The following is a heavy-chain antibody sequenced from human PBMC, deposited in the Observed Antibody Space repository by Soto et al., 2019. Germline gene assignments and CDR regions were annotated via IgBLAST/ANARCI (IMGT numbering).Heavy chain of an antibody. CDR1: GFTFSSYW. D-gene: IGHD3-3*01. J-gene: IGHJ5*02. CDR2: INSDGSST. V-gene: IGHV3-74*01. CDR3: ARDRYYDFWSGPNWFDP. Sequence: PGGSLRLSCAASGFTFSSYWMHWVRQAPGKGLMWVSRINSDGSSTSYADSVKGRFTISRDNAKNTLYLQMNSLRAEDTAVYYCARDRYYDFWSGPNWFDPWGQGTLVTVSS.